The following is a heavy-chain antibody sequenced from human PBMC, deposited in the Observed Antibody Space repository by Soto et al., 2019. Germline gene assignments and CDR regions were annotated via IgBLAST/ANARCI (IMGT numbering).Heavy chain of an antibody. CDR2: IYYSGST. CDR1: GGSISSGDYY. D-gene: IGHD2-15*01. CDR3: ARDGGGSQLDYYGMDV. J-gene: IGHJ6*02. V-gene: IGHV4-30-4*01. Sequence: PSETLSLTCTVSGGSISSGDYYWSWIRQPPGKGLEWIGYIYYSGSTYYNPSLKSRVTISVDTSKNQFSLKLSSVTAADTAVYYCARDGGGSQLDYYGMDVWGQGTTVTVSS.